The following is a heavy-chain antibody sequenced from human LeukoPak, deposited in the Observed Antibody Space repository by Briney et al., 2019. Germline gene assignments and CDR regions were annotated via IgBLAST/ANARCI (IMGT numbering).Heavy chain of an antibody. CDR1: GFTFSNAW. CDR2: IKSKTDGGTT. CDR3: AKSGYGMDV. D-gene: IGHD6-25*01. Sequence: GGSLSLSCAASGFTFSNAWMSWVRQAPGKGLEWIGRIKSKTDGGTTDYAARVKGTFTISRDDSKNTVYLQMNSLKIEDTAVYYCAKSGYGMDVWGQGTTVTVSS. V-gene: IGHV3-15*01. J-gene: IGHJ6*02.